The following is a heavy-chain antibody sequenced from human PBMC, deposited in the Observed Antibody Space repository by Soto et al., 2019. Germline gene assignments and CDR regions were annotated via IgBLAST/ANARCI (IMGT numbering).Heavy chain of an antibody. CDR3: ARVIAAAGSYYFDY. CDR1: GFTLSSYD. Sequence: GGSLRLSCAASGFTLSSYDMHWVRQATGKGLEWVSAIGTAGDTYYPGSVKGRFTISRENAKNSLYLQMNSLRAGDTAVYYCARVIAAAGSYYFDYWGQGTLVTVSS. V-gene: IGHV3-13*01. J-gene: IGHJ4*02. CDR2: IGTAGDT. D-gene: IGHD6-13*01.